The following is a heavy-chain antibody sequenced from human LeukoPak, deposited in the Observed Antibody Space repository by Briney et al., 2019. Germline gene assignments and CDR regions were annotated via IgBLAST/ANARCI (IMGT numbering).Heavy chain of an antibody. CDR2: IYYSGST. CDR3: ARHSSYYDSSGYYSEAD. Sequence: SETLSLTCTVSGGSISSSSYYWGWIRQPPGKGLEWIGSIYYSGSTYYNPSLKSRVTISVDTSKNQFSLKLSSVTAADTAVYYCARHSSYYDSSGYYSEADWGQGTMVTVSS. CDR1: GGSISSSSYY. V-gene: IGHV4-39*01. J-gene: IGHJ3*01. D-gene: IGHD3-22*01.